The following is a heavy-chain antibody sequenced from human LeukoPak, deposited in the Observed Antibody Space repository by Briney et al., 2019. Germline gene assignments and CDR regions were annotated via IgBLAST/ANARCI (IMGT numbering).Heavy chain of an antibody. J-gene: IGHJ4*02. CDR2: ISGSSSKT. V-gene: IGHV3-11*03. Sequence: GGSLRLSCAASGFXFSDYYISWIRQAPGKGLEWVSWISGSSSKTSYADSLKGRFTISRDNAKNSVYLQMNSLRAEDTAVYYCARTNSLDYWGQGTLVTVSS. CDR3: ARTNSLDY. CDR1: GFXFSDYY.